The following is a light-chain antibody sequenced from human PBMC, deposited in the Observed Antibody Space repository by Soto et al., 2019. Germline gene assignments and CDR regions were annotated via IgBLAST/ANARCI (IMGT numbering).Light chain of an antibody. Sequence: IQITQSPSSLSASVGDRVTITCRASQGIRNDLGWYQQKPGKAPKLLIYTASTLQTGVPSRFSGSGSGTGFTLTISSLQPEDFATYYCQQSYSTLQLTFGGGTKVDIK. CDR1: QGIRND. J-gene: IGKJ4*01. V-gene: IGKV1-39*01. CDR3: QQSYSTLQLT. CDR2: TAS.